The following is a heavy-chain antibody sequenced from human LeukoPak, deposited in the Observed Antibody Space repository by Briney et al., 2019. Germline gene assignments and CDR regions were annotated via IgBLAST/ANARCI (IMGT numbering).Heavy chain of an antibody. V-gene: IGHV1-24*01. D-gene: IGHD2/OR15-2a*01. CDR3: ATDLLHSSWFEP. J-gene: IGHJ5*02. Sequence: ASVNVSCKVSGYTLTELSMHWVRQAPGKGLEWMGGFDPEDGETIYAQKFQGRVTMTEDTSTDTAYMELSSLRSEDTAVYYCATDLLHSSWFEPWGQGTLVTVSS. CDR1: GYTLTELS. CDR2: FDPEDGET.